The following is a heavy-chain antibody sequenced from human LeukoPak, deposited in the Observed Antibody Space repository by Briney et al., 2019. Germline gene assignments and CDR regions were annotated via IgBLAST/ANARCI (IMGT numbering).Heavy chain of an antibody. CDR1: GFTFSSYG. V-gene: IGHV3-30*18. CDR2: ISYDGSNK. CDR3: AKDSSAYYDFWSGYYYYYYYGMDV. J-gene: IGHJ6*02. Sequence: PGRSLRLSCAASGFTFSSYGMHWVRQAPGKGLEWVAVISYDGSNKYYADSVKGRFTISRDNSKNTLYLQMNSLRAEDTAVYYCAKDSSAYYDFWSGYYYYYYYGMDVWGQGTLVTVSS. D-gene: IGHD3-3*01.